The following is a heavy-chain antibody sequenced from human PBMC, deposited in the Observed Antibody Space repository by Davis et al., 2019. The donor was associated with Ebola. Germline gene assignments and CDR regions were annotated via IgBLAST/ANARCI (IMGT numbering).Heavy chain of an antibody. V-gene: IGHV3-74*01. D-gene: IGHD2-2*01. CDR3: ARDLPNNWFDP. CDR1: GFTISTYW. J-gene: IGHJ5*02. Sequence: PAGSLRLSCAASGFTISTYWMHWVRQGPGQGLVWVSRINNDGSGTVYADSVKGRFTISRDNAKNTVYLQMNSLRAEDTAMYYCARDLPNNWFDPWGQGTLVTVSS. CDR2: INNDGSGT.